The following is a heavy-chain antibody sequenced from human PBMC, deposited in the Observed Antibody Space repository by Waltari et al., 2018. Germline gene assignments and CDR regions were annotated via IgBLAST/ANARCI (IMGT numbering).Heavy chain of an antibody. D-gene: IGHD1-26*01. CDR2: IQHRGIT. CDR1: GGSFSDYY. V-gene: IGHV4-34*02. J-gene: IGHJ4*02. Sequence: QVQLQQWGAGLLKPSETLSLTCAVYGGSFSDYYWSWIRQPPGKGLEWIGEIQHRGITKYNPSLKSRVTISLDTSKNQFSLKLTSVTAADTAVYYCARKPVVGATDYWGQGTLVTVSS. CDR3: ARKPVVGATDY.